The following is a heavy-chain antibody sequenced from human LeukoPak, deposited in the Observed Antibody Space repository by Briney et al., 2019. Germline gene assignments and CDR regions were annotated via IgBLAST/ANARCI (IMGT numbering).Heavy chain of an antibody. Sequence: PSETLSLTCAVYGGSFSGYYWSWIRQPPGKGLEWIGEINHSGSTNYNPSLKSRVTISVDTSKNQSSLKLSSVTAADTAVYYCARRRWELLIDYWGQGTLVTVSS. V-gene: IGHV4-34*01. CDR2: INHSGST. CDR1: GGSFSGYY. CDR3: ARRRWELLIDY. J-gene: IGHJ4*02. D-gene: IGHD1-26*01.